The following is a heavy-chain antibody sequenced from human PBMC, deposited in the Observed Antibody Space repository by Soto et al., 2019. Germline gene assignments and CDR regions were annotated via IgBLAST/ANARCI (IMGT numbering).Heavy chain of an antibody. V-gene: IGHV4-39*01. CDR3: VRQAQWIKRAY. J-gene: IGHJ4*02. CDR1: GASISRYNY. D-gene: IGHD5-12*01. CDR2: ILYSGNN. Sequence: SETLSLTCNVSGASISRYNYWARFRQPPGKGLVWIGSILYSGNNISNSPLQPRLTLIVDTSETQFSLTLSPVTAADTASGSDVRQAQWIKRAYWGQGSQVTVP.